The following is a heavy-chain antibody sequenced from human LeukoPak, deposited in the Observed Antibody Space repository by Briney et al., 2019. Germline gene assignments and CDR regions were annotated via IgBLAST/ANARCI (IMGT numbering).Heavy chain of an antibody. V-gene: IGHV3-23*01. Sequence: GGSLRLSCAASGFTLSSYAMSWVRQGPGKGLEWVSAISGRGDTTYYADSVKGRFTISRDNAKNSLYLQMNSLRAEDTAIYYCAELGITMIGGVWGKGTTVTISS. CDR1: GFTLSSYA. CDR2: ISGRGDTT. D-gene: IGHD3-10*02. J-gene: IGHJ6*04. CDR3: AELGITMIGGV.